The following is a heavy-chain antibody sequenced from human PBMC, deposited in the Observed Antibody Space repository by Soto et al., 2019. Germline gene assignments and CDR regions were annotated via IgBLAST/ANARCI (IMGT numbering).Heavy chain of an antibody. V-gene: IGHV4-34*01. J-gene: IGHJ5*02. CDR2: INHSGST. CDR3: ATRIVGATTGQGWFDP. CDR1: GGSCSGYD. Sequence: SETLSLTWAVDGGSCSGYDWSWIRQPPGKGLEWTGEINHSGSTNYNPSLKSRVTISVDTSKNQFSLKLSSVTAADTAVYYCATRIVGATTGQGWFDPSGQRTLVTVSS. D-gene: IGHD1-26*01.